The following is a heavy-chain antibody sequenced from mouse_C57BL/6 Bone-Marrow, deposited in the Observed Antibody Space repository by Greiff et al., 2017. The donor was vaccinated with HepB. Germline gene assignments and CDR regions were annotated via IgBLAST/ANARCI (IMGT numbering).Heavy chain of an antibody. V-gene: IGHV5-4*01. CDR3: ARSHYYGSSGFAY. CDR1: GFTFSSYA. D-gene: IGHD1-1*01. CDR2: ISDGGSYT. J-gene: IGHJ3*01. Sequence: EVQGVESGGGLVKPGGSLKLSCAASGFTFSSYAMSWVRQTPEKRLEWVATISDGGSYTYYPDNVKGRFTISRDNAKNNLYLQMSHLKSEDTAMYYCARSHYYGSSGFAYWGQGTLVTVSA.